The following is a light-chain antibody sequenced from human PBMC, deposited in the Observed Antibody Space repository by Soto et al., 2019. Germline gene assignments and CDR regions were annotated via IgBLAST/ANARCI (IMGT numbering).Light chain of an antibody. CDR1: SSDVGGYDF. CDR2: EVS. Sequence: QSVLTQPPSASGSPGQSVTISCTGTSSDVGGYDFVSWYQQHPGKAPKLMIYEVSERPSGVPDRFSGSKSGNTASLTVSGLQTEDEADYYCCSYAGSNNLVFGGGTKVTVL. CDR3: CSYAGSNNLV. V-gene: IGLV2-8*01. J-gene: IGLJ2*01.